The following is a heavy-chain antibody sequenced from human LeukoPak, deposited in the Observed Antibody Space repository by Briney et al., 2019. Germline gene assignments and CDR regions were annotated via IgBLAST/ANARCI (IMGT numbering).Heavy chain of an antibody. CDR2: MYGSGTT. D-gene: IGHD3-10*01. J-gene: IGHJ6*03. CDR1: GGSISSYY. CDR3: AREVVWEGYVSESSFPYYFYYMDV. Sequence: PSETLSLTCSVSGGSISSYYWNWIRQPAGKGLEWIGRMYGSGTTNYNPSLKSRVTMPVDTSKNQFSLKLNSVTAADTAVYYCAREVVWEGYVSESSFPYYFYYMDVWGKGTTVTIS. V-gene: IGHV4-4*07.